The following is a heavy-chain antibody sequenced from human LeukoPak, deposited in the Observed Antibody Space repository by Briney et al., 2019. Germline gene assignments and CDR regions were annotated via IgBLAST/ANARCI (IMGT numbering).Heavy chain of an antibody. D-gene: IGHD2-2*01. V-gene: IGHV3-21*01. CDR2: ISSSSSYI. J-gene: IGHJ4*02. CDR3: ARGASAGVVPADYALDY. CDR1: GFTFSSYS. Sequence: PGGSLRLSCAASGFTFSSYSMNWVRQAPGKGLEWVSSISSSSSYIYYADSVKGRFTISRDNAKNSLYLQMNSLRAEDTAVYYCARGASAGVVPADYALDYWGQGTLVTVSS.